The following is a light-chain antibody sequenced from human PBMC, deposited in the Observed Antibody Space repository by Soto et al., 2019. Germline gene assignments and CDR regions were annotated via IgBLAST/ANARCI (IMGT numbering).Light chain of an antibody. V-gene: IGLV1-44*01. Sequence: QSVLTQPPSASGTPGQRVTISCSGTSSNIGINTVNWYQHLPGTAPKLLIYTNNQRPSGVPDRFSASKSGTSASLAISGLQSEDEADYYCAAWDDSLDAYAFGTGTKLTVL. CDR2: TNN. J-gene: IGLJ1*01. CDR3: AAWDDSLDAYA. CDR1: SSNIGINT.